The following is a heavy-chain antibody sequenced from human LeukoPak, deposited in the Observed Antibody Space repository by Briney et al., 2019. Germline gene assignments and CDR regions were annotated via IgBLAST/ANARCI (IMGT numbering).Heavy chain of an antibody. V-gene: IGHV3-33*06. CDR1: GFTFSNYA. CDR3: AKESYDFWSGYSFDY. CDR2: IWYDGSNK. D-gene: IGHD3-3*01. J-gene: IGHJ4*02. Sequence: GGSLRLSCAASGFTFSNYAMTWVRQAPGKGLEWVAVIWYDGSNKYYADSVKGRFTISRDNSKNTLYLQMNSLRAEDTAVYYCAKESYDFWSGYSFDYWGQGTLVTVSS.